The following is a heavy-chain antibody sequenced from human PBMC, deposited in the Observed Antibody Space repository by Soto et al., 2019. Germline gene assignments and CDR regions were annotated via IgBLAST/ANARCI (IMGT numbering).Heavy chain of an antibody. Sequence: VGSLRLSFASSVCTFRIHDMNCVRHSPGKGLEWVSTIDNGGTTFYADSVKGRFTISRDNSKNTMYLQMNGLKVEDTAVYYCATEPVAGHHWFEPWGQGALGIVAS. V-gene: IGHV3-23*01. D-gene: IGHD6-19*01. CDR3: ATEPVAGHHWFEP. CDR1: VCTFRIHD. CDR2: IDNGGTT. J-gene: IGHJ5*01.